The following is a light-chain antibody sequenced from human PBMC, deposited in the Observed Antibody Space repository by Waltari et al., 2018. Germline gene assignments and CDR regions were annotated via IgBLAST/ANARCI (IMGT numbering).Light chain of an antibody. CDR2: DLF. CDR3: SSYTTSSACV. Sequence: QSALTQPASVSGSPGQSITISCTGTSSDVGGYNYVSWYQQHPGKAPKVVVNDLFRRPSVFLIRFSGANSGNTASLTSSGLQAEDEADYYCSSYTTSSACVFGTGTKVTVL. V-gene: IGLV2-14*01. CDR1: SSDVGGYNY. J-gene: IGLJ1*01.